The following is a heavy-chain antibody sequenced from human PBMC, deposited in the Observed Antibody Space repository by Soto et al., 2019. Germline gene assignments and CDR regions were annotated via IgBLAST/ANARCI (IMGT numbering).Heavy chain of an antibody. D-gene: IGHD3-10*01. CDR2: IVVGSGNT. Sequence: ASVKVSCKASGFTFTSSAVQWVRQARGQRLEWIGWIVVGSGNTNYAQKFQERVTITRDMSTSTAYMELSSLRSEDTAVYYCAAARITMVRGVTAGHGMDVWGQGTTVTVSS. CDR1: GFTFTSSA. CDR3: AAARITMVRGVTAGHGMDV. J-gene: IGHJ6*02. V-gene: IGHV1-58*01.